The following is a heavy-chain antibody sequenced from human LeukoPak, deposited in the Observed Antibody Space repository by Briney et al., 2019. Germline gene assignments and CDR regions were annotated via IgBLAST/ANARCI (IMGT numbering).Heavy chain of an antibody. CDR3: ARERHWYYYDSSGLLTSDAFDI. J-gene: IGHJ3*02. D-gene: IGHD3-22*01. CDR2: ISGSGGST. CDR1: GFTFSNAW. Sequence: PGGSLRLSCAASGFTFSNAWMSWVRQAPGKGLEWVSAISGSGGSTYYADSVKGRFTISRDNSKNTLYLQMNSLRAEDTAVYYCARERHWYYYDSSGLLTSDAFDIWGQGTMVTVSS. V-gene: IGHV3-23*01.